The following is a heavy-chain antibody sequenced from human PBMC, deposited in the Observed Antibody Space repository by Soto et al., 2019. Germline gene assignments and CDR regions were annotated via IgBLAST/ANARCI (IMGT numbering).Heavy chain of an antibody. J-gene: IGHJ6*02. Sequence: GGSLRLSCAASEFTFSNYAMSWVRQAPGKGLEWVSSISDNGGTTYYADSVKGRFTISRDNAKNTLYLQMNSLRAEDTAVYCCARGGNYHYYYYGMDVWGQGTTVTVSS. V-gene: IGHV3-23*01. CDR2: ISDNGGTT. CDR3: ARGGNYHYYYYGMDV. CDR1: EFTFSNYA. D-gene: IGHD1-7*01.